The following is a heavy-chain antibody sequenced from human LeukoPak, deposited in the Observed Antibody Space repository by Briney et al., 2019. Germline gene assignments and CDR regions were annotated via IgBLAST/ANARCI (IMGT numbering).Heavy chain of an antibody. V-gene: IGHV4-59*02. CDR1: GGSVSNYY. CDR3: ATRKLGNDY. Sequence: PSETLSLTCTVSGGSVSNYYWSWIRQSPGKGLEWIGYIYYTETSYNPSLKSRVTISADASKNQFSLKLYSVTAADTAVYYCATRKLGNDYWGQGTLVTVSS. D-gene: IGHD7-27*01. J-gene: IGHJ4*02. CDR2: IYYTET.